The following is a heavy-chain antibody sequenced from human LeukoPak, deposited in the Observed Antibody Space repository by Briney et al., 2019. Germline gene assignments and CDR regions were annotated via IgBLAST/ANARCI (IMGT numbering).Heavy chain of an antibody. CDR2: INHSGST. CDR3: ARERSLAGYFNWFDP. CDR1: GGSFRGYY. Sequence: SETLSLTCAVYGGSFRGYYWSWIRQPPGKGLEWIGEINHSGSTNLNPSLKTRVTISVDSSKTRFSLKLSSVTAADTAVYYCARERSLAGYFNWFDPWGQGTLVTVSS. V-gene: IGHV4-34*01. J-gene: IGHJ5*02. D-gene: IGHD3-9*01.